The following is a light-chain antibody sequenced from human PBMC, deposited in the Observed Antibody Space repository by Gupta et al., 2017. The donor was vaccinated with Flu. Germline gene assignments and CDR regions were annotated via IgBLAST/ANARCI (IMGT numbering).Light chain of an antibody. J-gene: IGKJ1*01. CDR1: QSIRTD. V-gene: IGKV3-15*01. CDR3: QQFKKWPRT. Sequence: TQFPGSLSVSPGDRASPSCRASQSIRTDIAWYQHRPGQSPRLLINAATSRATGVPARISGSGSGTDFTLTIADLQSEDVAIYYCQQFKKWPRTFGQGTRLDIK. CDR2: AAT.